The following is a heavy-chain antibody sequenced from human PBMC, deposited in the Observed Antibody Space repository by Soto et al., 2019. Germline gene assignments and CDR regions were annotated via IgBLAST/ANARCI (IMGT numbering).Heavy chain of an antibody. D-gene: IGHD3-9*01. V-gene: IGHV1-8*01. CDR2: MNPNSGNT. Sequence: QVQLVQSGAEVKKPGASVKVSCKASGYTFTRYDINWVRQATGQGLESMGWMNPNSGNTGYAQKCQGGVTMTRNTYIGTDYMELSSLRSEDTAVYYCARGGSYYVILTGYYKDAFYIWGQGRMVTVSS. CDR1: GYTFTRYD. CDR3: ARGGSYYVILTGYYKDAFYI. J-gene: IGHJ3*02.